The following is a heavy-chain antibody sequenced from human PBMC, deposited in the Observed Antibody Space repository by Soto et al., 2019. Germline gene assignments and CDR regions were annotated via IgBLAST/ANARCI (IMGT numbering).Heavy chain of an antibody. CDR3: ARELVTYYDFWNQYYFDY. V-gene: IGHV1-2*02. J-gene: IGHJ4*02. CDR1: GYTFTGYY. CDR2: INPNSGGT. D-gene: IGHD3-3*01. Sequence: QVQLVQSGAEVKKPGASVKVSCKASGYTFTGYYMHWVRQAPGQGLEWMGWINPNSGGTNYAQKFQGGVTMTRDTSISTAYMELSRLRSDDTAVYYCARELVTYYDFWNQYYFDYWGQGTRVTVSS.